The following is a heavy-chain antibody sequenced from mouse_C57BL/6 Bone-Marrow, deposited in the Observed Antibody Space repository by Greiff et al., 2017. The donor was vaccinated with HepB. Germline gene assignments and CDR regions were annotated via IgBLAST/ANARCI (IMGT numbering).Heavy chain of an antibody. V-gene: IGHV5-6*02. CDR1: GFTFSSYG. CDR2: ISSGGSYT. CDR3: ARHEYYYGSSYRFAY. J-gene: IGHJ3*01. D-gene: IGHD1-1*01. Sequence: DVKLVESGGDLVKPGGSLKLSCAASGFTFSSYGMSWVRQTPDKRLEWVATISSGGSYTYYPDSVKGRFTISRDNAKNTLYLQMSSLKSEDTAMYYCARHEYYYGSSYRFAYWGQGTLVTVSA.